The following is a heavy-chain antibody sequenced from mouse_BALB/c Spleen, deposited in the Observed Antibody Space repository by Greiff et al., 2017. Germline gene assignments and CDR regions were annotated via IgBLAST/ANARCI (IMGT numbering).Heavy chain of an antibody. J-gene: IGHJ4*01. Sequence: VQLKQSGAELVKPGASVKLSCTASGFNIKDTYMHWVKQRPEQGLEWIGRIDPANGNTKYDPKFQGKATITADTSSNTAYLQLSSLTSADTAVYYCAHGYDGDYYAMDYWGQGTSVTVSS. CDR2: IDPANGNT. CDR3: AHGYDGDYYAMDY. V-gene: IGHV14-3*02. CDR1: GFNIKDTY. D-gene: IGHD2-2*01.